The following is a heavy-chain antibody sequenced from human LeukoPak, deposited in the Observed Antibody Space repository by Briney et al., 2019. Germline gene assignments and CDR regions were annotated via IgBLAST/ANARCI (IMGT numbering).Heavy chain of an antibody. J-gene: IGHJ4*02. CDR2: IYYSGST. D-gene: IGHD5-12*01. Sequence: PSQTLSLTCTVSSGSISSGGYYWSWVRQHPGKGLEWIGYIYYSGSTYYNPSLKGRVTISADTSKNQFSLKLSSVTAADTAVYYCARGLVATISLDYWGQGTLVTVSS. CDR3: ARGLVATISLDY. CDR1: SGSISSGGYY. V-gene: IGHV4-31*03.